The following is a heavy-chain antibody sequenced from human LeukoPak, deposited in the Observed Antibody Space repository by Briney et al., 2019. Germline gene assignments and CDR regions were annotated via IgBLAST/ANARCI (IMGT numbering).Heavy chain of an antibody. CDR3: AKDQDIVVVPAANDY. J-gene: IGHJ4*02. CDR2: ISHDGYNK. CDR1: GFTFSRCA. V-gene: IGHV3-30*18. Sequence: GGSLRLSCAASGFTFSRCAMHWVRQAPGRGLEWLAIISHDGYNKYYADSVRGRFTISRDNSMNTLYLQMNSLRAEDTAVYYCAKDQDIVVVPAANDYWGQGTLVTVSS. D-gene: IGHD2-2*01.